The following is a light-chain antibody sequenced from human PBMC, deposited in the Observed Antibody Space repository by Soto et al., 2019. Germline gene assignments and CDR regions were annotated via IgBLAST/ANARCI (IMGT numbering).Light chain of an antibody. CDR3: SAYSTGSTPVL. V-gene: IGLV2-14*01. CDR1: SSDVGSTFNY. Sequence: QSALTQPASVSGSPGQSITISCTGTSSDVGSTFNYVSWYQHHPGKAPRLIMSDVNHRPSGVSDRFSGSKSGNTASLTISGLHAEDEADYFCSAYSTGSTPVLFGGGTKLTVL. J-gene: IGLJ3*02. CDR2: DVN.